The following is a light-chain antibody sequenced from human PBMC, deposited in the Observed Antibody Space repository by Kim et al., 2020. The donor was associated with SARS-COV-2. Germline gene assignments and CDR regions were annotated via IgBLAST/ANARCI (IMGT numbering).Light chain of an antibody. V-gene: IGKV3-15*01. CDR3: QQYNNWPPLT. CDR1: HRVSSN. J-gene: IGKJ4*01. Sequence: SPGDRPTLSCRASHRVSSNLAWYQQKPGQAPRLLIYGASTRATGIPARFSGSVSGTEFTLTISSLQSEDFAVYYCQQYNNWPPLTFGGGTKVDIK. CDR2: GAS.